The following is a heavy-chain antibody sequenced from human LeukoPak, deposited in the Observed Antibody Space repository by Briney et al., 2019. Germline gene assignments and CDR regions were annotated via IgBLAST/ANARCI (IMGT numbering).Heavy chain of an antibody. J-gene: IGHJ4*02. D-gene: IGHD3-22*01. CDR1: GFTFSSYG. CDR3: ARDRKVVRYYFDY. V-gene: IGHV3-33*01. CDR2: IWYDGSNK. Sequence: GRSLRLSCAASGFTFSSYGMHWVRQAPGKGLEWVAVIWYDGSNKYYADSVKGRFTISRDNSKNTLYLQMNSLRAEDTAVYYCARDRKVVRYYFDYWGQGTLVTVSS.